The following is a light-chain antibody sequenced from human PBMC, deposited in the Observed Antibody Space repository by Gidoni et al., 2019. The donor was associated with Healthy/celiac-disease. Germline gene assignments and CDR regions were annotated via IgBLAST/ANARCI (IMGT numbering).Light chain of an antibody. V-gene: IGKV1-12*01. J-gene: IGKJ4*01. CDR1: HGISCW. Sequence: IQMTQSPSSASASVGDRVTLTLRVSHGISCWTAWYQQKPGKAPKLLIYAASSLQRGVPSRFSGSGSGTDFTLTISSLQPEDFATYYCQQASSFPLTFXGXTKVEIK. CDR2: AAS. CDR3: QQASSFPLT.